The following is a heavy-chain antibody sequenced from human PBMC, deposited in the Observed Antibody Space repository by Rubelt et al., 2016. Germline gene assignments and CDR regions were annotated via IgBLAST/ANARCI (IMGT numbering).Heavy chain of an antibody. CDR3: ARGRGWFDP. J-gene: IGHJ5*02. D-gene: IGHD3-10*01. Sequence: QVQLQQWGAGLLKPSETLSLTCAVYGGSFSGYYWSWIRQPPGKGLEWIGEINHSGSTNYNPSLKSRVTISVDTSRNQCALKLSAGTAADTAVYYCARGRGWFDPWGQGTLVTVSS. CDR2: INHSGST. V-gene: IGHV4-34*01. CDR1: GGSFSGYY.